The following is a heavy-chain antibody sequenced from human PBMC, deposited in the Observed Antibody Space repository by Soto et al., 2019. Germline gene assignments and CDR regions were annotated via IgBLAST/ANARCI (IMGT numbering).Heavy chain of an antibody. D-gene: IGHD3-3*01. CDR1: GGSISSYY. Sequence: PSETLSLTCTVSGGSISSYYWSWIRQPPGKGLEWFGYIYYSGSTNYNPSLKSRVTISVDTSKNQFSLKLSSVTAADTAVYYCARGQINYDFWSGYSLTPNYGMDVWGQGTTVTVS. V-gene: IGHV4-59*01. CDR3: ARGQINYDFWSGYSLTPNYGMDV. CDR2: IYYSGST. J-gene: IGHJ6*02.